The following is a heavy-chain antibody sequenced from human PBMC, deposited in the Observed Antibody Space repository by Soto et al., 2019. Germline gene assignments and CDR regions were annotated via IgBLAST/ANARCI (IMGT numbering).Heavy chain of an antibody. D-gene: IGHD3-3*01. CDR2: IYYSGST. Sequence: QVQLQESGPGLVKPSQTLSLTCTVSGGSISSGDYYWSWIRQPPGKGLEWIGYIYYSGSTYYNPSLKSPVTISVDTSKNQFSLKLSSVTAADTAVYYCARDFGRSYGTIFIHLNAFDIWGQGTMVTVSS. V-gene: IGHV4-30-4*01. CDR1: GGSISSGDYY. CDR3: ARDFGRSYGTIFIHLNAFDI. J-gene: IGHJ3*02.